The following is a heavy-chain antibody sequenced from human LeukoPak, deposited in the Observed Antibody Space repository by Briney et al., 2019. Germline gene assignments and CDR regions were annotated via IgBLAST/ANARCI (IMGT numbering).Heavy chain of an antibody. CDR3: AKDTAMVGGYFDY. J-gene: IGHJ4*02. CDR1: GFTFSSYA. CDR2: SSGSGGST. Sequence: GGSLRLSCAASGFTFSSYAMSWVRQAPGKGLEWVSASSGSGGSTYYADSVKGRFTISRDNSKNTLYLKMNSLRAEDTAVYYCAKDTAMVGGYFDYWGQGTLVTVSS. D-gene: IGHD5-18*01. V-gene: IGHV3-23*01.